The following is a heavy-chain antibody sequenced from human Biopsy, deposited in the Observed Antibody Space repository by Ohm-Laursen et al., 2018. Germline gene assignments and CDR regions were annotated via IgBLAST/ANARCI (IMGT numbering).Heavy chain of an antibody. CDR1: SGTSSSGGSF. CDR3: ARGDSFDSNGYFCFDP. Sequence: TLSFTCTVSSGTSSSGGSFWSWIRQRLGKGLEWIGNSINSSNTYYNTSLKNLITISGDKSKNQFSLKLNTVTAADTAVYYCARGDSFDSNGYFCFDPWGQGTLVTVSS. D-gene: IGHD3-22*01. J-gene: IGHJ5*01. V-gene: IGHV4-31*01. CDR2: SINSSNT.